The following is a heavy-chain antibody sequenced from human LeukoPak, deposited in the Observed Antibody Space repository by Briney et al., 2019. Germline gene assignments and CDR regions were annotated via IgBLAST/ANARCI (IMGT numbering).Heavy chain of an antibody. J-gene: IGHJ4*02. CDR3: AREYRSSWLYFDY. Sequence: GGSLRLSCAASGFTFSSYAMHWVRQAPGKGLEWVAVISYDGSNKYYADSVKGRFTISRDNSKNTLYLQMNSLRAEDTAVYYCAREYRSSWLYFDYWGQGTLVTVSS. D-gene: IGHD6-13*01. V-gene: IGHV3-30*04. CDR2: ISYDGSNK. CDR1: GFTFSSYA.